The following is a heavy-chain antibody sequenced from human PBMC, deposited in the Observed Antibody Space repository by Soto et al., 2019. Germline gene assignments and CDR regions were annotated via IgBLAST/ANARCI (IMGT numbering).Heavy chain of an antibody. CDR3: ATDLDCDNRCDP. D-gene: IGHD2-21*02. J-gene: IGHJ5*02. V-gene: IGHV1-24*01. Sequence: QVQLVQSGAEVKKPGASVKVSCKVSGYSLTELSIHWVRQAPGKGLEWVGSFDAEDGETIYEQKLQGRVTMTEDTSPDTAYMKLSSLRFEDTAVYYCATDLDCDNRCDPWGQGTLVTVSS. CDR2: FDAEDGET. CDR1: GYSLTELS.